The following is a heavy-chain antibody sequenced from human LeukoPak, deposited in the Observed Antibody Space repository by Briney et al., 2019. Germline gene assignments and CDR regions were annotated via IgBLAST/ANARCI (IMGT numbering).Heavy chain of an antibody. CDR3: AKDSAKKYDDY. CDR1: GFTFSSYA. V-gene: IGHV3-23*01. D-gene: IGHD2/OR15-2a*01. CDR2: ISGWYGST. Sequence: GGSLRLSCAASGFTFSSYAMSCVPQAPGKGLEWVSGISGWYGSTKYADSVKCRFTIPRENSKKELYLKMNSLRAEDTAVYYCAKDSAKKYDDYWGQGTLVTVSS. J-gene: IGHJ4*02.